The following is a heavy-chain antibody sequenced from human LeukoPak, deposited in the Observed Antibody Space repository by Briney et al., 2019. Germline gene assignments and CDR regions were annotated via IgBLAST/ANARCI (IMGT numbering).Heavy chain of an antibody. D-gene: IGHD1-1*01. V-gene: IGHV4-34*01. J-gene: IGHJ4*02. CDR3: ASGFRGQLGYFDY. Sequence: SETLSLTCAVYGGSFSGDFWSWIRQSPGWGLEWIGEINHAGSTTYNPSLESRVTISVDTSKNQFSLRLSSVTAADTALYYCASGFRGQLGYFDYWGQGTLVTVSS. CDR2: INHAGST. CDR1: GGSFSGDF.